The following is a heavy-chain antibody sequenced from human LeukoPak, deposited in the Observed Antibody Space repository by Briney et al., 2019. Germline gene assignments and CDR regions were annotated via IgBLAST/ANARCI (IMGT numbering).Heavy chain of an antibody. Sequence: SETLSLTCAVYGGSFSGYYWRWIRQPPGKGLEWIGEINHSGSTHYNPSLKSRVTISVDTSKNQFSLKLSSVTAADTAVYYCAREGRRRYYGSGSPTNWFDPWGQGTLVTVSS. D-gene: IGHD3-10*01. J-gene: IGHJ5*02. CDR3: AREGRRRYYGSGSPTNWFDP. CDR2: INHSGST. V-gene: IGHV4-34*01. CDR1: GGSFSGYY.